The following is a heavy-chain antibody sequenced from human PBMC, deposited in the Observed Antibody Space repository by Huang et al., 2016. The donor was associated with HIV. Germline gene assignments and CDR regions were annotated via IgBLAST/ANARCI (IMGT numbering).Heavy chain of an antibody. CDR1: GFKVSNYW. CDR2: INIDGRTP. CDR3: ARAGGFEI. Sequence: EEHLVESGGGLVQPGGSLRLSCEASGFKVSNYWMQWGRQAQGKGLMWGARINIDGRTPDYADSVKGRFTISSDNAKNTLYLQMSSLTAEDTAIYYCARAGGFEIWGQGTVVTVSS. D-gene: IGHD2-15*01. J-gene: IGHJ3*02. V-gene: IGHV3-74*01.